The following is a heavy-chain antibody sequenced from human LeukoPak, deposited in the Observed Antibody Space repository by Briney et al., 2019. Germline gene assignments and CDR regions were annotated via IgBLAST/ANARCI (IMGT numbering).Heavy chain of an antibody. CDR3: ARRYGSGWYDY. J-gene: IGHJ4*02. Sequence: GGSLRLSCAASGFAVSSNYMSCVRQAPGKGLEWVSVIYSGGSTHYADCVKGRFTISRDNSENTLYLQMNSLRAEDTAVYYCARRYGSGWYDYWGQGTLVTVSS. CDR1: GFAVSSNY. V-gene: IGHV3-53*01. CDR2: IYSGGST. D-gene: IGHD6-19*01.